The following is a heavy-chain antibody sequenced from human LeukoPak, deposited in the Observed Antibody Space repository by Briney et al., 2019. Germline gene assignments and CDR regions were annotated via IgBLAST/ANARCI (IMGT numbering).Heavy chain of an antibody. D-gene: IGHD1-7*01. CDR3: ARDRYWNYVWGAFDI. Sequence: SVKVSCKASGGTFSSYAISWVRQAPGQGLEWMGGIIPIFGTANYAQKFQGRVTITADESTSTAYMELSSLRSEDTAVYYCARDRYWNYVWGAFDIWGQGTMVTVSS. V-gene: IGHV1-69*13. CDR1: GGTFSSYA. CDR2: IIPIFGTA. J-gene: IGHJ3*02.